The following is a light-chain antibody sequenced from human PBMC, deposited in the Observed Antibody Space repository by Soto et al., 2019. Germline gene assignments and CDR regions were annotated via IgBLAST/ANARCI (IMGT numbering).Light chain of an antibody. J-gene: IGKJ4*01. CDR2: GAS. CDR1: QSVSSNY. Sequence: EVVLTQSPGTLSLSPGERVTLSCRASQSVSSNYLAWYQHKPGQAPRLLIFGASNRATGIPDRFSGSGSGTYFTLTISGLEPEDVAVYYCQQYSGLTLTFGGGTKLDI. CDR3: QQYSGLTLT. V-gene: IGKV3-20*01.